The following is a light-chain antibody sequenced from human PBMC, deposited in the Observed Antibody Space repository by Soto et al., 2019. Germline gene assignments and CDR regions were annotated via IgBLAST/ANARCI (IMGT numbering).Light chain of an antibody. CDR3: QQRSNWPIT. J-gene: IGKJ5*01. CDR1: ESVSSD. CDR2: DAF. V-gene: IGKV3-11*01. Sequence: EIVMTQPPPTLSASPGERATLSCSASESVSSDLAGYQQKPRQDPRLLIYDAFNRATGIPARFSGSGCGTDFTLIISSREPEDFVVYYCQQRSNWPITFGQGTRLENK.